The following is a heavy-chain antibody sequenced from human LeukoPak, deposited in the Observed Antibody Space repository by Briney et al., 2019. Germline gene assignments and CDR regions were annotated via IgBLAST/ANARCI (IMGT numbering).Heavy chain of an antibody. J-gene: IGHJ6*02. D-gene: IGHD6-13*01. CDR3: ARDRFSSSYYYYGMDV. CDR2: IWYDGSNK. V-gene: IGHV3-33*01. Sequence: GGSLRLSRAASGFTFSSYGMHWVRQAPGKGLEWVAVIWYDGSNKYYADSVKGRFTISRDNSKNTLYLQMNSLRAEDTAVYYCARDRFSSSYYYYGMDVWGQGTTVTVSS. CDR1: GFTFSSYG.